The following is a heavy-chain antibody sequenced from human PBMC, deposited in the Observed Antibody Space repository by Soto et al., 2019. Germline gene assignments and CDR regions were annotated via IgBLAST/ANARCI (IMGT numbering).Heavy chain of an antibody. CDR3: AREPYCSGGSCYSDFPYYYYYGMDV. J-gene: IGHJ6*02. Sequence: ASVKVSCKASGYTFTSYYMHWVRQAPGQGLEWMGIINPSGGSTSYAQKFQGRVTMTRDTSTSTVYMELSSLRSEDTAVYYCAREPYCSGGSCYSDFPYYYYYGMDVWGQRTTVTVSS. V-gene: IGHV1-46*01. CDR1: GYTFTSYY. CDR2: INPSGGST. D-gene: IGHD2-15*01.